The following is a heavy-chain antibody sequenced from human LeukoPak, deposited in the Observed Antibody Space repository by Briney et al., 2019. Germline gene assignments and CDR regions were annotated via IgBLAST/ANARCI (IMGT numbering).Heavy chain of an antibody. CDR2: IWYDGSNK. CDR1: GFTFGSYG. Sequence: GRSLRLSCAASGFTFGSYGMHWVRQAPGKGLEWVAVIWYDGSNKYYADSVKGRFTISRDNSKNTLYLQMNSLRAEDTAVYYCAREGGGVRRVPGYYFDYWGQGTLVTVSS. V-gene: IGHV3-33*01. D-gene: IGHD3-10*01. J-gene: IGHJ4*02. CDR3: AREGGGVRRVPGYYFDY.